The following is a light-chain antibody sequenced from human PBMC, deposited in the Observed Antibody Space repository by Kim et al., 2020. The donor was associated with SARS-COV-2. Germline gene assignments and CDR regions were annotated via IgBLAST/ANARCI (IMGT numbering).Light chain of an antibody. V-gene: IGKV1-39*01. CDR3: QQTYRYPYT. J-gene: IGKJ2*01. Sequence: DIQMTQSPSSLSASIGDRVTITCRASQGISRYLNWYQHKPGKAPKLLIFEAFTLQSGVSSRFSATGSGTDFALTISSLQPEDFAAYYCQQTYRYPYTFGQGTKLEIK. CDR1: QGISRY. CDR2: EAF.